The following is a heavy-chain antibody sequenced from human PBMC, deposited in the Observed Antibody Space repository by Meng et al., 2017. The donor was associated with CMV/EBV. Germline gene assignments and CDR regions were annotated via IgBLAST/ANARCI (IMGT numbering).Heavy chain of an antibody. CDR3: ARDKIQLLPTVGYFDY. Sequence: GQLWQHEAEVKKPGATVKVSCKASVYTFTSYSKHWVRQAPCQGLECMGIINPSGGSTSYAQKFQGRVTMTRDTSTSTVYMELSSLRSEDTAVYYCARDKIQLLPTVGYFDYWGQGTLVTVSS. V-gene: IGHV1-46*01. D-gene: IGHD5-18*01. CDR1: VYTFTSYS. J-gene: IGHJ4*02. CDR2: INPSGGST.